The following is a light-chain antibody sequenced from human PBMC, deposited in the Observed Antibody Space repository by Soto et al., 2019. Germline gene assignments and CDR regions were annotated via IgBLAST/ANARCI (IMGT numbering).Light chain of an antibody. J-gene: IGLJ1*01. CDR2: DVS. V-gene: IGLV2-11*01. CDR1: SSDVGSYNY. Sequence: QSALTQPRSVSGSPGQSVTISCTGTSSDVGSYNYVSWYQQHPGKAPKLMIFDVSKRPSGVPDRFSGFKCGNTASLTISGLQAEDEADYSCCSYAGSTYVFGSGTKVTVL. CDR3: CSYAGSTYV.